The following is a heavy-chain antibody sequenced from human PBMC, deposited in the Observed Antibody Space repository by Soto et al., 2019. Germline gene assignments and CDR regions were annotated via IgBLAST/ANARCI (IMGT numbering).Heavy chain of an antibody. CDR1: GFTFSGYA. CDR3: AQPDPALAYYYFGKDV. Sequence: PGGSLRLSCAASGFTFSGYAMSWVRQAPGKGLEWVSAISGSGGSTYYADSVKGRFTISRDNSKNTLYLQMNSLRAEDTAVYYCAQPDPALAYYYFGKDVWGQGTMVTDS. J-gene: IGHJ6*02. V-gene: IGHV3-23*01. CDR2: ISGSGGST. D-gene: IGHD5-18*01.